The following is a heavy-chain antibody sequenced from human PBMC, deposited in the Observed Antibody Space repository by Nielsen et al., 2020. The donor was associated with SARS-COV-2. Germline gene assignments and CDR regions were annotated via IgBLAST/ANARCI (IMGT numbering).Heavy chain of an antibody. D-gene: IGHD1-26*01. Sequence: GESLKISCSASGFTFSNYAMHWVRQAPGKGLEYVSAISSNVYSTYYADSVKGRFTISRDNSRNTLYLQMNSLRVEDTAVYYCVKWVELDFGYYYYGMDVWGQGTTVTVSS. CDR1: GFTFSNYA. V-gene: IGHV3-64D*06. CDR2: ISSNVYST. J-gene: IGHJ6*02. CDR3: VKWVELDFGYYYYGMDV.